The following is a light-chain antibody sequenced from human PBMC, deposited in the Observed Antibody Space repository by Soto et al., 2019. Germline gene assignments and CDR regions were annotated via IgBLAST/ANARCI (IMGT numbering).Light chain of an antibody. Sequence: DIQMTQSPSSLSASLGDRVTITCRASQSISSYLNWYQQKPGKAPKLLIYAASSLQSGVPSRFSGSGSGTDFTLTISSLQPEDFETYYCQQSYSNFRTFGQGTKVDIK. V-gene: IGKV1-39*01. CDR2: AAS. J-gene: IGKJ1*01. CDR3: QQSYSNFRT. CDR1: QSISSY.